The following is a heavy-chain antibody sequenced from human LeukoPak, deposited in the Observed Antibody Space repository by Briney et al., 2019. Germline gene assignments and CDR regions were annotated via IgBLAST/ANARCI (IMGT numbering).Heavy chain of an antibody. CDR2: IYSIGST. Sequence: GGSLRLSCVASGFTVSSNYMSWVRQAPGKGLEWASVIYSIGSTNYADSVGGRFTISRDSSKNTLYLQMNSLRAEDTAVYYCARVVYPSGGYYFDYCGQGTLVTVSS. D-gene: IGHD6-19*01. CDR3: ARVVYPSGGYYFDY. J-gene: IGHJ4*02. V-gene: IGHV3-66*01. CDR1: GFTVSSNY.